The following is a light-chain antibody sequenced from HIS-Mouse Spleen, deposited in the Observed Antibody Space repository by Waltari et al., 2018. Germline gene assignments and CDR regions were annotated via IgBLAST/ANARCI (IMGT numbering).Light chain of an antibody. CDR2: AAS. CDR3: QQYYSYPPWT. V-gene: IGKV1-8*01. J-gene: IGKJ1*01. CDR1: QGISSY. Sequence: AIRMTQSPSSLSASTGDRVTITCRASQGISSYLAWYQQKPGKAPQLLIDAASTLQSGVASRFGGSGSRTDFTPTISLLHSEDFATYYCQQYYSYPPWTFGQGTKVEIK.